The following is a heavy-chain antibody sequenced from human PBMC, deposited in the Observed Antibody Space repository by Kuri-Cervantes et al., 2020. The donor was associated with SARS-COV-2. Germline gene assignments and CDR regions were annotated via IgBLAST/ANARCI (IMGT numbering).Heavy chain of an antibody. CDR1: GFTFSSYA. V-gene: IGHV3-30-3*02. D-gene: IGHD4-17*01. J-gene: IGHJ4*02. Sequence: GGSLRLSCAASGFTFSSYAIHWVRQAPGKGLEWVAVISFDGTSRFYAESVKGRFTISRDNSKNTLYVQMNNLRGDDTAVHYCAKEGDYTPEDGDNYFDYWGQGTLVTVSS. CDR3: AKEGDYTPEDGDNYFDY. CDR2: ISFDGTSR.